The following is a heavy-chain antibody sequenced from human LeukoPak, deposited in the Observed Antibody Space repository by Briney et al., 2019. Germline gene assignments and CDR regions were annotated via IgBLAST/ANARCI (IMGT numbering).Heavy chain of an antibody. CDR3: ARADSSSWPSWAYSSIGPYY. D-gene: IGHD6-13*01. CDR2: INPNSGGT. CDR1: GYTFTGYY. V-gene: IGHV1-2*02. J-gene: IGHJ4*02. Sequence: GASVKVSCKASGYTFTGYYMHWVRQAPGQGLEWMGWINPNSGGTNYAQKFQGRVTMTRDTSISTAYMELSRLRSDDTAVYYCARADSSSWPSWAYSSIGPYYWGQGTLVTVSS.